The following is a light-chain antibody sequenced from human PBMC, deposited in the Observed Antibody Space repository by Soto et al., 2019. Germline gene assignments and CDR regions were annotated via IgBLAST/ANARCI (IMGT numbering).Light chain of an antibody. CDR2: EVS. CDR3: TSYTTSSTWV. V-gene: IGLV2-14*01. CDR1: SSDVGGYNY. J-gene: IGLJ3*02. Sequence: QSALTQPASVSGSPGQSITISCTGTSSDVGGYNYVSWYQQHPGKAPKVMIYEVSNRPSGVSNRFSGSKSGNTASLTISGLQAEDEAGYYCTSYTTSSTWVFGGGTKVTVL.